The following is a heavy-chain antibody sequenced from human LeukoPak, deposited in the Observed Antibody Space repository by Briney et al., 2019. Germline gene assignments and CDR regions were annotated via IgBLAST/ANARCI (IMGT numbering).Heavy chain of an antibody. CDR1: GFTFSSYG. Sequence: GGSLRLSCAASGFTFSSYGMHWVRQAPGKGLEWVAVIWYDGSNKYYADSVKGRFTISRDNSKNTLYLQMNSLRAEDTAVYYCAKVQTRWLQFPYYFDYWGQGTLVTVSS. CDR2: IWYDGSNK. CDR3: AKVQTRWLQFPYYFDY. J-gene: IGHJ4*02. D-gene: IGHD5-24*01. V-gene: IGHV3-33*06.